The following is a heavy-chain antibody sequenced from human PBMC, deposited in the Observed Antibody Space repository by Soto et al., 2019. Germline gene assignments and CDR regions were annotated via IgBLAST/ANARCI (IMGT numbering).Heavy chain of an antibody. D-gene: IGHD3-10*01. V-gene: IGHV3-9*01. CDR1: GFTFDDYA. J-gene: IGHJ4*02. CDR2: ISWNGASI. CDR3: ANLPLYGSGFDC. Sequence: DVQLVESGGGLVQPARSLRLSCAASGFTFDDYAIHWVRQAPGRGLEWVAGISWNGASIGYADSVKGRFTISRDNAKNSLHLLMNSLRSEDTALYYCANLPLYGSGFDCWGQGTLVTVSS.